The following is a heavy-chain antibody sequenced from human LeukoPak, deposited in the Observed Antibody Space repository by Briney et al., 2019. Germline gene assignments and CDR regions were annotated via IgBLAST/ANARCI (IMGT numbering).Heavy chain of an antibody. D-gene: IGHD2-21*02. CDR3: ARGDCGGDCSLDY. V-gene: IGHV3-66*01. CDR1: GFTVSSHY. J-gene: IGHJ4*02. CDR2: IYSGGST. Sequence: PGGSLRLSCAASGFTVSSHYMSWVRQAPGKGLEWVSDIYSGGSTYYADSVKGRFTISRDNSKNTVYLQMNSLRTEDTAVYYCARGDCGGDCSLDYWGQGTLVTVSS.